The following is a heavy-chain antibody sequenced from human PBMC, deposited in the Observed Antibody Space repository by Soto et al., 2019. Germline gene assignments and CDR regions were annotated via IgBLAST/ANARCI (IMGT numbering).Heavy chain of an antibody. CDR3: ARGPRITMLGVVMRPRGWFVP. CDR2: INHSGST. Sequence: TSETLSLTCAVYGGSFSGYYWSWIRQPPGKGLEWIGEINHSGSTNYNPSLKSRVTISVDTSKNQFSLKLSSVTAADTAVYYCARGPRITMLGVVMRPRGWFVPRGQGTLVTVSS. V-gene: IGHV4-34*01. D-gene: IGHD3-3*01. J-gene: IGHJ5*02. CDR1: GGSFSGYY.